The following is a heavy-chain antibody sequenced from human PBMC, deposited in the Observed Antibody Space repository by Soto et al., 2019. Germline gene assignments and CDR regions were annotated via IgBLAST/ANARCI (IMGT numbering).Heavy chain of an antibody. CDR3: ARGGYCGSGRYSYASYYYYYYYMAV. Sequence: QVQLVQSGAEVKKPGASVKVSCKASGYTFTSYDINWVRQATGQGLEWMGWMNPKRGNTGYAQKFQGRVTMTRNTSTSTAHMGLSSLRSEGTAVYYCARGGYCGSGRYSYASYYYYYYYMAVRGEGTTVTVSS. V-gene: IGHV1-8*01. CDR1: GYTFTSYD. CDR2: MNPKRGNT. J-gene: IGHJ6*03. D-gene: IGHD3-10*01.